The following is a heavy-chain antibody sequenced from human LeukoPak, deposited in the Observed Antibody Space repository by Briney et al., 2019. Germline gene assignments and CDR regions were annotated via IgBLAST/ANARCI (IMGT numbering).Heavy chain of an antibody. CDR2: INCKSGGT. D-gene: IGHD1-26*01. CDR1: GYTLTDYY. V-gene: IGHV1-2*02. Sequence: ASAKVSCKTSGYTLTDYYIHWVRQAPGQGLEWMGWINCKSGGTKYAPKFDGRVTMSRATSINTAFMELTSLTADDTALYYCARGGRVVHPPEYTHHWGQGTLVTVSS. CDR3: ARGGRVVHPPEYTHH. J-gene: IGHJ1*01.